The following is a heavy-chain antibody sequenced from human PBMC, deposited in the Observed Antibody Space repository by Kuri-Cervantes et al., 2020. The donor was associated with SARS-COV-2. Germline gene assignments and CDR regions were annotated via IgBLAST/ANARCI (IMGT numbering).Heavy chain of an antibody. D-gene: IGHD7-27*01. J-gene: IGHJ3*02. CDR1: GFTFSNAW. Sequence: GGSLRLSCAASGFTFSNAWMSWVRQAPGKGLEWVGRIKSKTDGGTTDYAAPVKGRFTISRHDSKNTLYLQMNSLKTEDTAVYYCTTDQILGMQAFDIWGQGTMVTVSS. V-gene: IGHV3-15*01. CDR3: TTDQILGMQAFDI. CDR2: IKSKTDGGTT.